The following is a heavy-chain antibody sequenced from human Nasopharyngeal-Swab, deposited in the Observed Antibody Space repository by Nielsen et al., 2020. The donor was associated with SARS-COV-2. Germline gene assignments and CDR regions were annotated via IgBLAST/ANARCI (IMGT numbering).Heavy chain of an antibody. CDR3: ARTTVTTDPGDY. CDR1: GFTFSSYS. Sequence: GESLKISCAASGFTFSSYSMSWVRQAPGKGLEWISAISGLGGSTYYAASVKGRFTISRDNSKNTLYLQMNSLRAEDTAVYFCARTTVTTDPGDYWGQGTLVTVSS. CDR2: ISGLGGST. D-gene: IGHD4-17*01. V-gene: IGHV3-23*01. J-gene: IGHJ4*02.